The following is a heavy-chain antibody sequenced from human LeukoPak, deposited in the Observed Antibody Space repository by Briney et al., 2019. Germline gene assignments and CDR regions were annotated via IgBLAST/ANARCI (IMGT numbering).Heavy chain of an antibody. Sequence: GASVKVSCKASGYTFTGYYMHWVRQAPGKGLGWMGGFDPEDGETIYAQKFQGRVTMTEDTSTDTAYMELSSLRSEDTAVYYCATPRYYYDSSGRRGYYFDYWGQGTLVTVSS. V-gene: IGHV1-24*01. CDR2: FDPEDGET. CDR1: GYTFTGYY. J-gene: IGHJ4*02. CDR3: ATPRYYYDSSGRRGYYFDY. D-gene: IGHD3-22*01.